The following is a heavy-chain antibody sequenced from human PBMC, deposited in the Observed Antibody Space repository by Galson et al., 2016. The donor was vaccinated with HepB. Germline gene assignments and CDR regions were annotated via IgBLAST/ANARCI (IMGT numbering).Heavy chain of an antibody. Sequence: SLRLSCAASGFTFTSHGMHRFRQAPGKGLEWVANINQGGGEKYCVDAVKGRFTISRDNSKNSLYLQMNSLRAEYTAVYYCANHRGWGQGTLVTVSS. CDR1: GFTFTSHG. V-gene: IGHV3-7*03. D-gene: IGHD1-14*01. CDR2: INQGGGEK. CDR3: ANHRG. J-gene: IGHJ4*02.